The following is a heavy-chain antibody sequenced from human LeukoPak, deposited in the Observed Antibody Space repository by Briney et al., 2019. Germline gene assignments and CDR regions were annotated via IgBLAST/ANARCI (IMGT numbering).Heavy chain of an antibody. V-gene: IGHV3-30-3*01. CDR2: ISYDGSNK. D-gene: IGHD3-3*01. CDR3: ARDHPSDLPIDYDFWSGYYGGFDP. Sequence: QTGRSLRLSCAASGFTFSSYAMHWVRQAPGKGLEWVAVISYDGSNKYYADSVKGRFTISRDNSKNTLYLQMNSLRAEDTAVYYCARDHPSDLPIDYDFWSGYYGGFDPWGQGTLVTVSS. CDR1: GFTFSSYA. J-gene: IGHJ5*02.